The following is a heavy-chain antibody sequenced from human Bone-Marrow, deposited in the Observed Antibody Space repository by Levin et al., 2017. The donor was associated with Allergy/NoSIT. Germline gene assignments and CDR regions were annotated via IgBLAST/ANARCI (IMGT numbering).Heavy chain of an antibody. D-gene: IGHD1-26*01. Sequence: GGSLRLSCAASGFTFSSYEMNWVRQAPGKGLEWVSYISSSGSTIYYADSVKGRFTISRDNAKNSLYLQMNSLRAEDTAVYYCARDIQNGPNIVGATIGYYYGMDGWGQGTTVTVSS. CDR2: ISSSGSTI. CDR1: GFTFSSYE. CDR3: ARDIQNGPNIVGATIGYYYGMDG. V-gene: IGHV3-48*03. J-gene: IGHJ6*02.